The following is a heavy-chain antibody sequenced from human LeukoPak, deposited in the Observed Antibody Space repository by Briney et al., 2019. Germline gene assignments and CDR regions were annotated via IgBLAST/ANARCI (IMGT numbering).Heavy chain of an antibody. D-gene: IGHD6-6*01. Sequence: PSETLSLTCTVSGGSINSYYWSWIRQAPGKGLEWIGYISYSGSTNYNPSLKTRVTMSVDTSENQFSLNLTSVTAADTAVYYCAREAAARFYMDVWGKGTTVSVSS. V-gene: IGHV4-59*01. CDR3: AREAAARFYMDV. CDR2: ISYSGST. J-gene: IGHJ6*03. CDR1: GGSINSYY.